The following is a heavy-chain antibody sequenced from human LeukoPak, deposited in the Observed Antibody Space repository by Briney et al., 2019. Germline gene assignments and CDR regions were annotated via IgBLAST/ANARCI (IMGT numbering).Heavy chain of an antibody. J-gene: IGHJ4*02. CDR3: ARDQSGYDEKVFDY. Sequence: SVKVSCKASGGTFSSYAISWVRQAPGQGLEWMGRIIPILGIANYAQKFQGRVTITADKSTSTAYMELSSLRSEDTAVYYCARDQSGYDEKVFDYWGQGTLVTVSS. CDR2: IIPILGIA. D-gene: IGHD5-12*01. V-gene: IGHV1-69*04. CDR1: GGTFSSYA.